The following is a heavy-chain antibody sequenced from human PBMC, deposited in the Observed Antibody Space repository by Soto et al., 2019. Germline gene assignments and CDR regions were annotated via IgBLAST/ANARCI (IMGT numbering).Heavy chain of an antibody. CDR1: GFTFSSYA. Sequence: QVQLVESGGGVVQPGRCLRLSCAASGFTFSSYAMHWVRQAPGKGLEWVAVISYDGSNKYYADSVKGRFTISRDNSKNTLYLQMNSLRAEDTAVYYCAREDIVVVPAAISVHYYVMDVWVQGTTVTVSS. D-gene: IGHD2-2*01. CDR2: ISYDGSNK. CDR3: AREDIVVVPAAISVHYYVMDV. V-gene: IGHV3-30-3*01. J-gene: IGHJ6*02.